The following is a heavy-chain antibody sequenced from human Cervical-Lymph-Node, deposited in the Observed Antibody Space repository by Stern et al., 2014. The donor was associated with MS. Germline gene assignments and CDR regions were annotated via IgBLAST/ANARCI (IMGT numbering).Heavy chain of an antibody. V-gene: IGHV4-4*07. J-gene: IGHJ4*02. CDR1: GGSISSYY. Sequence: VQLVESGPGLVKPSETLSLTCTVSGGSISSYYWSWIRQPAGKGLEWIGRVYSTGSITYNPSLESRVTMSVDTSNNQLSLRLRSVTAADTAVYYCAREQADTAMVMDFWGQGTLVTVSS. CDR3: AREQADTAMVMDF. D-gene: IGHD5-18*01. CDR2: VYSTGSI.